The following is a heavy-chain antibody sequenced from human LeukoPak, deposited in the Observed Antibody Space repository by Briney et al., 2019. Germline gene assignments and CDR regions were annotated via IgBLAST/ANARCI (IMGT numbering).Heavy chain of an antibody. CDR3: PRDPLYCSSTSCSLPFDY. CDR2: MNPNSGNT. V-gene: IGHV1-8*01. D-gene: IGHD2-2*01. CDR1: GYTFTSYD. Sequence: ASVKVSCKASGYTFTSYDINWVRQATGQGLEWMGWMNPNSGNTGYAQKFQGRVTMTRNTSISTAYMELSSLRSEDTAVYYCPRDPLYCSSTSCSLPFDYWGQGTLVTASS. J-gene: IGHJ4*02.